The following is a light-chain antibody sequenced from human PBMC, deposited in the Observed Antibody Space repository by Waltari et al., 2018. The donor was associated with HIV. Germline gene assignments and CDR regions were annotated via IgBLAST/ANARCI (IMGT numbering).Light chain of an antibody. CDR2: QDN. CDR1: SGSFASNY. V-gene: IGLV6-57*01. CDR3: QSYDSNNHVL. Sequence: NFMLTQPHSVSESPGKTVTISCTRSSGSFASNYVKWYQQRPGSSPTTVIYQDNQRPSGVPDRFSGSIDSSSNSASLTISGLKTEDEADYYCQSYDSNNHVLFGGGTKLTVL. J-gene: IGLJ2*01.